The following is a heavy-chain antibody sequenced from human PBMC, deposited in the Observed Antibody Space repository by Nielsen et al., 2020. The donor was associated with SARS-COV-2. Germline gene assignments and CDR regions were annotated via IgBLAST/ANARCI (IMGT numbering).Heavy chain of an antibody. J-gene: IGHJ5*02. CDR1: GYTFTGHY. CDR3: ARDEYNYGYNWFDP. D-gene: IGHD5-18*01. Sequence: ASVKVSCKASGYTFTGHYIHWVRQAPGQGLEWMGRINPNSAGTNYAQTFKGRVILTTDTSISTAYMDLSRLRSDDTAVYYCARDEYNYGYNWFDPWGQGTLVTVSS. V-gene: IGHV1-2*06. CDR2: INPNSAGT.